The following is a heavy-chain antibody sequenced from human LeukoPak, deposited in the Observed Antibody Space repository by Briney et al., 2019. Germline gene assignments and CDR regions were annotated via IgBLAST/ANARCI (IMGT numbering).Heavy chain of an antibody. J-gene: IGHJ4*02. V-gene: IGHV3-21*01. D-gene: IGHD6-13*01. Sequence: PGGSLRLSCAVSGFTFSSYTMNWVRQAPGKGLEWVSSISSSSSYIYYADSVKGRFTISRDNAKNSLYLQMNSLRAEDTAVYYCASYYGSRIAAAAPGWGQGTLVTVSS. CDR2: ISSSSSYI. CDR3: ASYYGSRIAAAAPG. CDR1: GFTFSSYT.